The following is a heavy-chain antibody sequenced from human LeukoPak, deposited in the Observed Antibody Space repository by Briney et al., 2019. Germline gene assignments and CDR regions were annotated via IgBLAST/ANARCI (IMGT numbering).Heavy chain of an antibody. J-gene: IGHJ4*02. Sequence: GGSLRLSCAASGFTFSSYGMHWVRQAPGKGLEWVAVISYDGSNKYYADSVKGRFTISRDNSKNTLYLQMNSLRAEDTAVYYCAKDRYCSSTSCYGGVLFDYWGQGTLVTVSS. CDR1: GFTFSSYG. CDR2: ISYDGSNK. CDR3: AKDRYCSSTSCYGGVLFDY. D-gene: IGHD2-2*01. V-gene: IGHV3-30*18.